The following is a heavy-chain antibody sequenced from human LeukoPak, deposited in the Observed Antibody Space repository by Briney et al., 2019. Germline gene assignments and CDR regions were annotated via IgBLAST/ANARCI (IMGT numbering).Heavy chain of an antibody. J-gene: IGHJ4*02. CDR3: AKDLPAAYFDY. V-gene: IGHV3-30*02. Sequence: GGSLRLSCAASGFTFSYYGMHWVRQAPGKGLEWVAFIRSDGSNKYFPDSVKGRFTISRDNSKNTLYLQMSSLRAEDTAVYYCAKDLPAAYFDYWGQGTLVTVSS. D-gene: IGHD2-2*01. CDR2: IRSDGSNK. CDR1: GFTFSYYG.